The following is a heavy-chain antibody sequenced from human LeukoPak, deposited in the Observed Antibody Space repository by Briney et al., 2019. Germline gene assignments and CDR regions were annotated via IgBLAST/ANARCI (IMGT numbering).Heavy chain of an antibody. Sequence: GGSLRLSCAASGFTFSSYSMNWVRQAPGKGLEWVSSISISSGYIYYACSVKGRFTISRDNANNSLYLQMNSLRAEDTAVYYCARDASGGYDSGYWGQGTLVTVSS. CDR2: ISISSGYI. V-gene: IGHV3-21*01. J-gene: IGHJ4*02. CDR3: ARDASGGYDSGY. D-gene: IGHD5-12*01. CDR1: GFTFSSYS.